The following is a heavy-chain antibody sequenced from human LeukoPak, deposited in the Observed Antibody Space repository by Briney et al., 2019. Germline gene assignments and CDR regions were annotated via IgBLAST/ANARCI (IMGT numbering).Heavy chain of an antibody. CDR3: AKALYAYSWYGDY. D-gene: IGHD3-16*01. V-gene: IGHV3-30*18. CDR1: GFTVSDNY. CDR2: ISQDGSNR. J-gene: IGHJ4*02. Sequence: GGSLRLSCAASGFTVSDNYMNWVRQAPGKVLEGVALISQDGSNRYYADSVKGRFTISRENSKNTLYVQMNGLRTEDTAVYYCAKALYAYSWYGDYCGQGTLVTVSS.